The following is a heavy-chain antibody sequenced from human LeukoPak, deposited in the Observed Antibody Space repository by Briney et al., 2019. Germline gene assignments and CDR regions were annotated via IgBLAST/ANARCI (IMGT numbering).Heavy chain of an antibody. CDR1: GFTFSSYA. D-gene: IGHD3-22*01. J-gene: IGHJ6*02. V-gene: IGHV3-30-3*01. CDR3: ARADYYDSSGEGYGMDV. CDR2: ISYDGSNK. Sequence: GGSLRLSCAASGFTFSSYAMHWVRQAPGKGLEWVAVISYDGSNKYYADSVKGRFTISRDNSKNTLYLQMNSLRAEDTAVYYCARADYYDSSGEGYGMDVWGQGTTVTVSS.